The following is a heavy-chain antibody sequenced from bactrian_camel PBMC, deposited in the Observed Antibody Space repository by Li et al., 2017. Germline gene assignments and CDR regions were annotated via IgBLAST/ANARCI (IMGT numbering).Heavy chain of an antibody. CDR2: ISRDDVT. CDR1: AFSIGTYC. D-gene: IGHD5*01. CDR3: AADLCAGWDLSAGWRATDRFAY. V-gene: IGHV3S67*01. J-gene: IGHJ4*01. Sequence: VQLVESGGGSVQSGGSLRLSCVASAFSIGTYCMGWFRQAPGKEREGVAAISRDDVTVYRDSAKGRFTISRDNKNAVYLQMDSLKPEDTAEYYCAADLCAGWDLSAGWRATDRFAYWCQGTQVTVS.